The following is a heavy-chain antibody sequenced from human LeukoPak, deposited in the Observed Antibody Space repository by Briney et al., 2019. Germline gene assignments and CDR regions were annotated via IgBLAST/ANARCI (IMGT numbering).Heavy chain of an antibody. CDR1: GGSISSGDYY. CDR2: IYYSGST. V-gene: IGHV4-30-4*01. CDR3: ARSVYVPYYFDY. J-gene: IGHJ4*02. Sequence: PSETLSLTCTVSGGSISSGDYYWSWIRQPPGKGLEWIGYIYYSGSTYYNPSLKSRVAIPVDTSKNQFSLRLSSVAAADTAVYYCARSVYVPYYFDYWGQGTLVTVSS. D-gene: IGHD1-14*01.